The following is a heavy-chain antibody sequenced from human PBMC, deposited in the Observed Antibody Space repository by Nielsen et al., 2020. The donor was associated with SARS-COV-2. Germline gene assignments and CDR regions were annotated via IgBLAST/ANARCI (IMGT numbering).Heavy chain of an antibody. CDR3: ASPGGYQLPKYYYYYYYMDV. CDR1: GYTFTNYG. Sequence: ASVKVSCKASGYTFTNYGISWVRQAPGQGLEWMGWISGYNGDTNYAQKFQGRVTMTTDTSTSTAYMELRSLRSDDTAVYYCASPGGYQLPKYYYYYYYMDVWGKGTTVTVSS. CDR2: ISGYNGDT. J-gene: IGHJ6*03. V-gene: IGHV1-18*04. D-gene: IGHD2-2*01.